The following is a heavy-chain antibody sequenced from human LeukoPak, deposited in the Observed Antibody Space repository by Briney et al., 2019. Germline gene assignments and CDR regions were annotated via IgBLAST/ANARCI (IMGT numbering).Heavy chain of an antibody. D-gene: IGHD5-18*01. V-gene: IGHV1-69*13. CDR1: GGTSSSYA. Sequence: SVKVSCKASGGTSSSYAISWVRQAPGQGLEWMGGIIPIFGTANYAQKFQGRVTITADESTSTAYMELSSLRSEDTAVYYCAREENYSYGYDYWGQGTLVTVSS. CDR3: AREENYSYGYDY. CDR2: IIPIFGTA. J-gene: IGHJ4*02.